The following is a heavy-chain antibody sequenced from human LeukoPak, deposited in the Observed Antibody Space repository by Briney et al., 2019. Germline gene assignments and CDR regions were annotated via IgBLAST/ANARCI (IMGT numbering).Heavy chain of an antibody. CDR3: ARARKDTPYWYFDL. J-gene: IGHJ2*01. Sequence: GASVKVSCKASGYTFTGYYMHWVRQAPGQGLEWMGWINPNSGGTNYAQKFQGRVTMTRDTSISTAYMELSRLRSDDTAVYCARARKDTPYWYFDLWGRGTLVTVSS. D-gene: IGHD5-18*01. CDR1: GYTFTGYY. CDR2: INPNSGGT. V-gene: IGHV1-2*02.